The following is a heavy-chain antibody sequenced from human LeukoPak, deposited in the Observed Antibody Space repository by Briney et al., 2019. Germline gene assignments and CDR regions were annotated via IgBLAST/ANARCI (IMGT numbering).Heavy chain of an antibody. CDR3: HPHYYGSGSPRWLEP. CDR2: ISSSSDYI. J-gene: IGHJ5*01. D-gene: IGHD3-10*01. V-gene: IGHV3-21*01. Sequence: RGSLSLSCAVSGFISSSYSLNWVPQAPGKGLEWVSSISSSSDYIYYADSVKGRFTISRDNAKNSLYLQMNSLRAEDTAVYYCHPHYYGSGSPRWLEPWGAGAPGTVSS. CDR1: GFISSSYS.